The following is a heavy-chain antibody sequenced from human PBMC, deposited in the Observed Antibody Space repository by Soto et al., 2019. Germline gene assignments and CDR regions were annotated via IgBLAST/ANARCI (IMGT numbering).Heavy chain of an antibody. CDR1: GYTFTGYY. CDR3: ALTYDYDFWSGSQFQH. D-gene: IGHD3-3*01. CDR2: INPNSGGT. V-gene: IGHV1-2*04. Sequence: ASVKVSCKASGYTFTGYYMHWVRQAPGQGLEWMGWINPNSGGTNYAQKFQGWVTMTRDTSISTAYMELSRLRSDDTAVYYCALTYDYDFWSGSQFQHWGQGTLVTVSS. J-gene: IGHJ1*01.